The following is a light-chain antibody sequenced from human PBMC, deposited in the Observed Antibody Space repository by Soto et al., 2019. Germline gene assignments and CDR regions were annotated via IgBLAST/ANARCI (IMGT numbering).Light chain of an antibody. CDR3: SSFSSISREV. CDR1: SSDVGGYSY. J-gene: IGLJ2*01. Sequence: QSALTQPASVSGSPGQSITISCTGTSSDVGGYSYVSWYQQHPGKTPKLMIYDVSNRPSWVSHRFSGSKSGNTASLTISGLQTEDEADYYCSSFSSISREVFGGGTKLTVL. V-gene: IGLV2-14*03. CDR2: DVS.